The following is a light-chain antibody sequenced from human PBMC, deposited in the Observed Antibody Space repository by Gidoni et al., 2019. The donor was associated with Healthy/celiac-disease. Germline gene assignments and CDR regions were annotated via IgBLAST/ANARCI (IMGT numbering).Light chain of an antibody. J-gene: IGKJ1*01. CDR3: QQYGSSSGT. V-gene: IGKV3-20*01. Sequence: EIVLTQSPGTLSLSPRERATLSCRASQSVSSSYLAWYQQKPGQAPRLLIYGASRRATGITDRFSGSGSGTDFTLTISRLEPEDFAVYYCQQYGSSSGTFGQGTKVEIK. CDR2: GAS. CDR1: QSVSSSY.